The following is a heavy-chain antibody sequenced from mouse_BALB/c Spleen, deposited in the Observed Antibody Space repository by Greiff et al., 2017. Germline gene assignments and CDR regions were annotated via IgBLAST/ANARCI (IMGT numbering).Heavy chain of an antibody. D-gene: IGHD1-1*01. Sequence: VQLQQSGAELVRSGASVKLSCSASGFNFQDYYMHWVKQRPEQGLEWSGWIDPENGDTEFGPEFQGKATMTADTSSNTAYLQLSSLTSEDTAVYYCNAWGDYCAWFAYWGQGTLVTVSA. CDR1: GFNFQDYY. CDR3: NAWGDYCAWFAY. CDR2: IDPENGDT. J-gene: IGHJ3*01. V-gene: IGHV14-4*02.